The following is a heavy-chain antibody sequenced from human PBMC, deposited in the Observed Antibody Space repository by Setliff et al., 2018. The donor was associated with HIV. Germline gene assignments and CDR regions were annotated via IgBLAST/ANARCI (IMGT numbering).Heavy chain of an antibody. D-gene: IGHD5-12*01. Sequence: LRLSCAASRFIFSSYAMHWVRQAPGKGLEWVAVMSYDGNNKFYADSVKGRFTISRDNSKNTLYLQMNSLRTEDTAVYYCAKDPWAAVATICDYWGQGTLVTVSS. CDR2: MSYDGNNK. J-gene: IGHJ4*02. CDR3: AKDPWAAVATICDY. V-gene: IGHV3-30*07. CDR1: RFIFSSYA.